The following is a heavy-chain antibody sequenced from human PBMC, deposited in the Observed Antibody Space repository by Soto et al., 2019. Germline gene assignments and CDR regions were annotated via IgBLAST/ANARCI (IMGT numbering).Heavy chain of an antibody. V-gene: IGHV4-39*01. Sequence: PSETLSLTCTVSGGSISSSSYYWGWIRQPPGKGLEWIGSIYYSGSTYYNPSLKSRVTISVDTSKNQFSLKLSSVTAADTAVYYCARHVRGMSGRGAYFDYWGQGTLVTVSS. D-gene: IGHD3-3*01. CDR2: IYYSGST. CDR1: GGSISSSSYY. CDR3: ARHVRGMSGRGAYFDY. J-gene: IGHJ4*02.